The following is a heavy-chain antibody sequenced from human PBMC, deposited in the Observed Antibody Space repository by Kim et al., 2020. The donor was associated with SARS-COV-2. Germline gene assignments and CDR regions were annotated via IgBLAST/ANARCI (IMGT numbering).Heavy chain of an antibody. CDR1: SGSIINYY. CDR3: ARMGSSGWFESAFDI. D-gene: IGHD6-19*01. CDR2: IYYSGST. V-gene: IGHV4-59*01. Sequence: SQTLSLTCTVSSGSIINYYWSWIRQPPGKGLEWIGYIYYSGSTNYNPSLKSRVTISVDTSKNQFSLKLNSVTAADTAVYYFARMGSSGWFESAFDIWGQG. J-gene: IGHJ3*02.